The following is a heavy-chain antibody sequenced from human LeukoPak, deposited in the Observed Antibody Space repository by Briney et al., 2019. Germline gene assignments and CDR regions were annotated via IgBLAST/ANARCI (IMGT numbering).Heavy chain of an antibody. Sequence: GGSLRLSCAASGFTFSSYWMHWVRQAPGKGLVWVSRINSDGSSTSYADSVKGRFTISRDNAKNTLYLQMNSLRAEDTAVYYCARGPTRGFWSGYYENTYYYGMGVWGQGTTVTVSS. D-gene: IGHD3-3*01. CDR3: ARGPTRGFWSGYYENTYYYGMGV. V-gene: IGHV3-74*01. CDR1: GFTFSSYW. J-gene: IGHJ6*02. CDR2: INSDGSST.